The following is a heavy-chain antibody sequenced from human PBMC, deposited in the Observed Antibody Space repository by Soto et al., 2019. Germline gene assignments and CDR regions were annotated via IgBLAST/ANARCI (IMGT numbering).Heavy chain of an antibody. CDR3: AKDLLYYDYVWGRAYDDY. D-gene: IGHD3-16*01. Sequence: LRLACAASGFTFSSYAMSWVRQAPGKGLEWVSAISGSGGSTYYADSVKGRFTISRDNSKNTLYLQMNSLRAEDTAVYYCAKDLLYYDYVWGRAYDDYWGQGTLVTVSS. CDR1: GFTFSSYA. V-gene: IGHV3-23*01. J-gene: IGHJ4*02. CDR2: ISGSGGST.